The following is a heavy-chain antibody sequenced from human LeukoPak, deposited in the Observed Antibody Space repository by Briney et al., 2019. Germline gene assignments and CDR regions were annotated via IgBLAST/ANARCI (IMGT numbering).Heavy chain of an antibody. CDR3: ARPDYSGQSRPYDI. CDR1: GYSFTSYW. D-gene: IGHD4-23*01. V-gene: IGHV5-51*01. Sequence: GESLKISCKGSGYSFTSYWIAWVRQMPGKGLEWMGIMYPGDSDARYSPSFQGQVTMPADKSISTAYLQWSSLKASDTAMYYCARPDYSGQSRPYDIWGQGTMVTVSS. CDR2: MYPGDSDA. J-gene: IGHJ3*02.